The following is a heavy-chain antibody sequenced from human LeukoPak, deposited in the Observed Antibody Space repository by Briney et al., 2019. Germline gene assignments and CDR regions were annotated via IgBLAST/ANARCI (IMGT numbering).Heavy chain of an antibody. V-gene: IGHV4-34*01. CDR3: ARGRKLIAARPAGFDY. D-gene: IGHD6-6*01. CDR1: GGSFSGYY. CDR2: INHSGST. Sequence: SETLSLTCAVYGGSFSGYYWSWLRQPPGKGLEWIGEINHSGSTNYNPSLKSRVTISVDTSKNQFSPKLSSVTAADTAVYYCARGRKLIAARPAGFDYWGQGTLVTVSS. J-gene: IGHJ4*02.